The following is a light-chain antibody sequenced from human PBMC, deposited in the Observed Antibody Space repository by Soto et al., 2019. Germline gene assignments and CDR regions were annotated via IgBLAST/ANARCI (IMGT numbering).Light chain of an antibody. V-gene: IGKV1-9*01. J-gene: IGKJ4*01. CDR2: AAS. CDR1: QGIRSY. Sequence: DIQLTQSPSFLSASVGDGVTITCRASQGIRSYLAWHQQKPGKAPKLLIYAASTLQSGVPSRFSGSGSGTEFTLTISSLQPEDFATYYCQQLNSYPLTFGGGTKVEIK. CDR3: QQLNSYPLT.